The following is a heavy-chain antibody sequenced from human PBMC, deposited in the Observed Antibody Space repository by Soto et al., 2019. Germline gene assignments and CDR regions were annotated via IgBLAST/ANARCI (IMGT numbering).Heavy chain of an antibody. J-gene: IGHJ4*02. CDR2: TYYRSKWSS. CDR3: ARTGDCLVDY. Sequence: SQTLSLTCAISGDSVSSKDAAWHWIRQSPSRGLEWLGRTYYRSKWSSNYAVSVKSRITISPDTSKNQFSLQLRSVTPDDTAMYYCARTGDCLVDYWGQGTLVTVSS. D-gene: IGHD7-27*01. CDR1: GDSVSSKDAA. V-gene: IGHV6-1*01.